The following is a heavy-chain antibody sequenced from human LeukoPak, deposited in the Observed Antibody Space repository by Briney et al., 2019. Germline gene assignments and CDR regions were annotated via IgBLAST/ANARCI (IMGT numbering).Heavy chain of an antibody. CDR1: GASISSYY. CDR3: ARHSRSGYNWFDP. V-gene: IGHV4-59*08. D-gene: IGHD7-27*01. J-gene: IGHJ5*02. CDR2: VYYSGSA. Sequence: SETLSLTCTVSGASISSYYWSWIRQPPGKGLEWIWYVYYSGSANYNPSLKKRVVISVDTSKKQFSLKLSSVPAAETAVYYCARHSRSGYNWFDPWGQGAMVTVCS.